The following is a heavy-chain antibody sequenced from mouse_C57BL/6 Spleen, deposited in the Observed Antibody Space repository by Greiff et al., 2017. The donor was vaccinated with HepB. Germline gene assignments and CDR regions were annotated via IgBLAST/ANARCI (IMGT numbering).Heavy chain of an antibody. CDR1: GFTFSDYG. Sequence: EVMLVESGGGLVKPGGSLKLSCAASGFTFSDYGMHWVRQAPEKGLEWVAYISSGSSTIYYADKVKGRFTISRDNAKNTLFLQMTSLRSEDTAMYYCARLGYYGLYAMDYWGQGTSVTVSS. V-gene: IGHV5-17*01. CDR2: ISSGSSTI. D-gene: IGHD1-1*01. J-gene: IGHJ4*01. CDR3: ARLGYYGLYAMDY.